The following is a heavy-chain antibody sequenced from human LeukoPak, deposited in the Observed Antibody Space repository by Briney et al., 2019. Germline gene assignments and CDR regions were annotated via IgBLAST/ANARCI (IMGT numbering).Heavy chain of an antibody. D-gene: IGHD3-10*01. CDR3: ARATMVRGVIIYAFDI. CDR1: GGSFSVYY. CDR2: IKHSGST. J-gene: IGHJ3*02. V-gene: IGHV4-34*01. Sequence: PSETLSLTCPVYGGSFSVYYWSWVRQPPGKGLEWLVEIKHSGSTNYNPFLKTRFPISAAPSKNPLSLKLSSVTAADTAVHYCARATMVRGVIIYAFDIWGQGTMVTASS.